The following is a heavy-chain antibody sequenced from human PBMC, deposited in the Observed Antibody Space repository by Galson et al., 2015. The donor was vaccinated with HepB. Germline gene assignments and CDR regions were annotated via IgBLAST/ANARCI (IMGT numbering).Heavy chain of an antibody. J-gene: IGHJ6*02. CDR1: GFTFSSYG. CDR3: VKPTYYYGSGSYHPDYYNYGMDV. D-gene: IGHD3-10*01. V-gene: IGHV3-30*02. CDR2: IRYDGSNK. Sequence: SLRLSCAASGFTFSSYGMHWVRQAPGKGPEWVAFIRYDGSNKYYGDSVKGRFTVSRDNSKNTLYLHMSFLRPEDTSVYYCVKPTYYYGSGSYHPDYYNYGMDVWGQGTTVTVSS.